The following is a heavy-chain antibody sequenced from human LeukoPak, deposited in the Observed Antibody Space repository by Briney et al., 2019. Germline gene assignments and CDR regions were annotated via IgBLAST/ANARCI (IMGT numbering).Heavy chain of an antibody. V-gene: IGHV3-21*01. CDR2: ISSSSSYI. D-gene: IGHD3-10*01. J-gene: IGHJ4*02. CDR3: ARGYYYGSGPPFCRY. Sequence: GRSLRLSCAASGFTFSSYGMHWVRQAPGKGLEWVSSISSSSSYIYYADSVKGRFTISRDNAKNSLYLQMNSLRAEDTAVYYCARGYYYGSGPPFCRYWGQGTLVTVSS. CDR1: GFTFSSYG.